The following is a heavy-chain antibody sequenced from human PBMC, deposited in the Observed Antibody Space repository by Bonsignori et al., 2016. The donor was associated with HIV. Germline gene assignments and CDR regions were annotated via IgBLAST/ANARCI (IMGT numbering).Heavy chain of an antibody. D-gene: IGHD3-22*01. Sequence: QLQLQESGPGLVKPSETLSLTCTVSGGSISSSSYYWGWIRQPPGKGLEWIGSIYYSGSTYYNPSLKSRVTTSVDTSKNQFSLKLSSVTAADTAVYYCARRVVVITSDAFDIWGQGTMVTVSS. CDR3: ARRVVVITSDAFDI. CDR1: GGSISSSSYY. CDR2: IYYSGST. V-gene: IGHV4-39*07. J-gene: IGHJ3*02.